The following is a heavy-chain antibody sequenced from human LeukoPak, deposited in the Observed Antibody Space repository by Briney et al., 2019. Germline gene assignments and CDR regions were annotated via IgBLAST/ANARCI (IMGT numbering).Heavy chain of an antibody. V-gene: IGHV1-18*01. CDR1: GYTFTSYG. J-gene: IGHJ4*02. CDR2: ISAYNGNT. Sequence: GASVTVTCQASGYTFTSYGLHCVRQAPGQGLEWMGWISAYNGNTNYAQKLQGRVTMTTDTSTSTAYMELRSMRSDDTAVYYCARIGSLSDPYYFYYWGQGTLVTVSS. D-gene: IGHD3-10*01. CDR3: ARIGSLSDPYYFYY.